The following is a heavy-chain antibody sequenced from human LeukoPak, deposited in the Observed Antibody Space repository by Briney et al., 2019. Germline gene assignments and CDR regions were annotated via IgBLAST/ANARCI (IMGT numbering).Heavy chain of an antibody. CDR1: GYTFTSYG. V-gene: IGHV5-51*01. CDR3: ARPSGPAAMQAFDI. Sequence: GASVKVSCKASGYTFTSYGINWVRQMPGKGLEWMGIIYPGDSDTRYSPSFQGQVTISADKSISTAYLQWSSLKASGTAMYYCARPSGPAAMQAFDIWGQGTMVTVSS. D-gene: IGHD2-2*01. J-gene: IGHJ3*02. CDR2: IYPGDSDT.